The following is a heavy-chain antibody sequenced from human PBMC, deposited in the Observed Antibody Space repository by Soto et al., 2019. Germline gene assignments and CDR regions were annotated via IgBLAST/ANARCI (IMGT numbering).Heavy chain of an antibody. Sequence: PSETLSLTCTVSGGSISSGGYYWSWIRQYPGKGLEWIGYIYYSGSTYYNPSLKSRVTISVDTSKNQFSLKLSSVTAADTAVYYCARAGGGYCSGGSCYDVGLDDSMPMDVWGKGTTVTSPQ. D-gene: IGHD2-15*01. CDR3: ARAGGGYCSGGSCYDVGLDDSMPMDV. CDR2: IYYSGST. J-gene: IGHJ6*04. V-gene: IGHV4-31*03. CDR1: GGSISSGGYY.